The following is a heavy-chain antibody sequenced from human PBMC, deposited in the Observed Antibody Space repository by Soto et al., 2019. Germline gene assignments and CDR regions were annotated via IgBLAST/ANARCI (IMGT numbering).Heavy chain of an antibody. CDR2: INPNSGGT. D-gene: IGHD6-13*01. CDR3: ARAPQTVAGAGIWY. V-gene: IGHV1-2*02. Sequence: ASVQGSWKASGYTFTGSYMRWVRQYLGQGLEWMGWINPNSGGTNYAQKFQGRVTMTRDTSTSTAYMELRSLRSDDTAVYYCARAPQTVAGAGIWYWGQGTLVTVSS. CDR1: GYTFTGSY. J-gene: IGHJ1*01.